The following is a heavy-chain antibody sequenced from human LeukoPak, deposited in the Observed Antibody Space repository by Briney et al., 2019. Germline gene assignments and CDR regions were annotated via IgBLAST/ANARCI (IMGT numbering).Heavy chain of an antibody. CDR2: ISYDGSNK. J-gene: IGHJ4*02. CDR1: GFTFSSYA. CDR3: AREGGSSWYLPYFDY. V-gene: IGHV3-30-3*01. Sequence: GGSLRLSCAASGFTFSSYAMHWVRQAPGKGLEWVAVISYDGSNKYYADSVKGRFTISRDNSKNTLYLQMNSLRAEDTAVYYCAREGGSSWYLPYFDYWGQGTLVTVSS. D-gene: IGHD6-13*01.